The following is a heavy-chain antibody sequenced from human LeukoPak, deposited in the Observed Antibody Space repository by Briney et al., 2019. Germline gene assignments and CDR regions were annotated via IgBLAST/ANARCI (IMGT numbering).Heavy chain of an antibody. V-gene: IGHV3-23*01. CDR3: AKEPREYCSSTSCPTWFDS. Sequence: SGGSLRLSCAASGFTFNNYAMSWVRQAPGKGLEWVSAISASGGTTYYADSVKGRFTISIDNSENTLFLQMNSLRAEDTAVYYCAKEPREYCSSTSCPTWFDSWGQGTLVTVSS. CDR2: ISASGGTT. J-gene: IGHJ5*01. D-gene: IGHD2-2*01. CDR1: GFTFNNYA.